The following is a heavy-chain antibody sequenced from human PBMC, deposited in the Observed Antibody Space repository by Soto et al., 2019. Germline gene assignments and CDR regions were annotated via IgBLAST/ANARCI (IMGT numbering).Heavy chain of an antibody. Sequence: PSETLSLTCTVSGGSISSSSYYWGWIRQPPGKGLEWIGSIYYSGSTYYNPSLKSRVTISVDTSKNQFSLKLSSVTAADTAVYYCARLGIAAAGKGPYYYYGMDVWGQGTTVTVSS. J-gene: IGHJ6*02. D-gene: IGHD6-13*01. V-gene: IGHV4-39*01. CDR1: GGSISSSSYY. CDR3: ARLGIAAAGKGPYYYYGMDV. CDR2: IYYSGST.